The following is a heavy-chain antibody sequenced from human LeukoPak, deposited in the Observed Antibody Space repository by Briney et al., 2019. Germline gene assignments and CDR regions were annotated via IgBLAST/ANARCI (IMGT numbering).Heavy chain of an antibody. Sequence: ASVKVSCKVSGYTLTELSMHWVRQAPGKGLEWMGGFDPEDGETIYAQKFQGRVTMTEDTSTDTAYMELSSLRSEDTAVYYCATGPSYYNWFDPWGQRTLVTVSS. CDR1: GYTLTELS. CDR2: FDPEDGET. D-gene: IGHD3-10*01. V-gene: IGHV1-24*01. J-gene: IGHJ5*02. CDR3: ATGPSYYNWFDP.